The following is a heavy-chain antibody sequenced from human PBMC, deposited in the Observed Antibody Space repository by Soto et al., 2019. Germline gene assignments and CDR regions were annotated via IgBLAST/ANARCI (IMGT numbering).Heavy chain of an antibody. Sequence: PGGSLRLSCAASGFTFSSYSMNWVRQAPGKGLEWVSSISSSSSYIYYADSVKGRFTISRDNAKNSLYLQMNSLRAEDTAVYYCARVPSGRYYDFWSYGMDVWGQGTTVTVSS. J-gene: IGHJ6*02. D-gene: IGHD3-3*01. CDR1: GFTFSSYS. CDR3: ARVPSGRYYDFWSYGMDV. CDR2: ISSSSSYI. V-gene: IGHV3-21*01.